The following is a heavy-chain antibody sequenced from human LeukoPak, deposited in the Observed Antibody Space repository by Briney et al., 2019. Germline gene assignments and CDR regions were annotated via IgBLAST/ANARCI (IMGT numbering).Heavy chain of an antibody. CDR3: ARHLSGWMIVVVMIDY. Sequence: PSETLSLTCAVYGGSFSGYYWSWIRQPPGKGLEWIGEINHSGSTNYNPSLKSRVTISVDTSKNQFSLKLSSVTAADTAVYYCARHLSGWMIVVVMIDYWGQGTLVTVSS. V-gene: IGHV4-34*01. J-gene: IGHJ4*02. D-gene: IGHD3-22*01. CDR1: GGSFSGYY. CDR2: INHSGST.